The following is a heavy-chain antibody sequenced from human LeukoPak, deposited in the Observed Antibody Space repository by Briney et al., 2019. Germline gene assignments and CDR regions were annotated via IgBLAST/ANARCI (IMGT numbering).Heavy chain of an antibody. Sequence: ASVKVSCTASGYTFTGYYMHWVRQAPGQGLEWMGWINPNSGGTNYAQKFQGRVTMTRDTSISTAYMELSRLRYDDTAVYYCAREKYQLLYFDYWGQGTLVTVSS. D-gene: IGHD2-2*01. CDR3: AREKYQLLYFDY. V-gene: IGHV1-2*02. CDR2: INPNSGGT. J-gene: IGHJ4*02. CDR1: GYTFTGYY.